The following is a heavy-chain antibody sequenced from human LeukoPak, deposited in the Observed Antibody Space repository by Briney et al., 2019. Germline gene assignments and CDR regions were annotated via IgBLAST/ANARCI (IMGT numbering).Heavy chain of an antibody. J-gene: IGHJ2*01. CDR2: ISGSGGST. D-gene: IGHD4-17*01. CDR1: GFTFSSYA. CDR3: ARVRRTVTTRGYLDL. V-gene: IGHV3-23*01. Sequence: PGGSLRLSCAASGFTFSSYAMSWVRQAPGKGLEWVSAISGSGGSTYYADSVKGRFTISRDNSKNTLYLQMNSLRAEDTAVYYCARVRRTVTTRGYLDLWGRGTLVTVSS.